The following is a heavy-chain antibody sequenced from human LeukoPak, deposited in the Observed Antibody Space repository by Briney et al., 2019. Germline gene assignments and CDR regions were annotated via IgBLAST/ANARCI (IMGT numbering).Heavy chain of an antibody. D-gene: IGHD1-26*01. J-gene: IGHJ2*01. Sequence: ASVKVSCKASGYTFTSYYMHWVRQASGQGLEWMGIINPSGGSTSYAQKFQGRVTMTRDTSTSTVYMELSSLRSEDTAVYYCASQIIVPKGYWYFDLWGRGTLVTVSS. V-gene: IGHV1-46*01. CDR1: GYTFTSYY. CDR3: ASQIIVPKGYWYFDL. CDR2: INPSGGST.